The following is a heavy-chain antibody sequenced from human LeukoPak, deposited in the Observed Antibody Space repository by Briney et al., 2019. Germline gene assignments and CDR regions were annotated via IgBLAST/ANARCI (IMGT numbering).Heavy chain of an antibody. D-gene: IGHD4-17*01. V-gene: IGHV1-2*02. J-gene: IGHJ6*03. CDR2: INPNSGGT. CDR3: ARDRTPDYGDYEYYYYYMDV. Sequence: GASVKVSCKASGYTFTGYYMHWVRQAPGQGLEWMGWINPNSGGTNYAQKFQGRVTMTRDTSISTAYMELSRLRSDDTAVYYCARDRTPDYGDYEYYYYYMDVWGKGTTVTVSS. CDR1: GYTFTGYY.